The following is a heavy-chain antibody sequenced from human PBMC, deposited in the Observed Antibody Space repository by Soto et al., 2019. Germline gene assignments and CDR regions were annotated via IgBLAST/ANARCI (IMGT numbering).Heavy chain of an antibody. J-gene: IGHJ4*02. V-gene: IGHV5-51*01. CDR3: ASSVLVTSTMNYFDL. CDR2: IYPDDSDT. Sequence: GESLKISCKVSGYSFTNYWIGWVRQMPGEGLEWLGIIYPDDSDTRYSPSFLGQVTISADKSIKTTYLQWSSLKASDTAIYFCASSVLVTSTMNYFDLWGQGTLVTVSS. D-gene: IGHD2-8*02. CDR1: GYSFTNYW.